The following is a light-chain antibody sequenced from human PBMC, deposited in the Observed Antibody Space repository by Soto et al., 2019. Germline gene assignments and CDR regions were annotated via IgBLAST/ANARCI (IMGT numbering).Light chain of an antibody. V-gene: IGKV3-15*01. Sequence: EILMTQSPATLSVSPGERATLSCRASQSVSSNLAWYQQKPGQAPRLLIYGASTRATDIPARFSGSGSGTESTLTISSLQSEDFAVYYCQQYNDWPSWTFGQGTKVEIK. CDR3: QQYNDWPSWT. J-gene: IGKJ1*01. CDR2: GAS. CDR1: QSVSSN.